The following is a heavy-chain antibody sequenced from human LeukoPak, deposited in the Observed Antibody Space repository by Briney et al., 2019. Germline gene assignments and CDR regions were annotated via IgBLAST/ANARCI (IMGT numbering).Heavy chain of an antibody. CDR3: ARDGYCSSTSCYAPPHNYYMDV. CDR1: GFTFSSYA. Sequence: GGSLRLSCAASGFTFSSYAMHWVRQAPGKGLEWVAVISYDGSNKYYADSVKGRFTISRDNSKNTLYLQMNSLRAEDTAVYYCARDGYCSSTSCYAPPHNYYMDVWGKGTTVTVSS. D-gene: IGHD2-2*03. CDR2: ISYDGSNK. V-gene: IGHV3-30*01. J-gene: IGHJ6*03.